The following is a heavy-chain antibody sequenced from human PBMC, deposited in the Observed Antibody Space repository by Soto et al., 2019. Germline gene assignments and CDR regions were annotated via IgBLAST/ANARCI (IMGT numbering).Heavy chain of an antibody. CDR2: IYPGDSDT. Sequence: GESLKISCKGSGYSFTSYWIGWVRQMPGKGLEWMGIIYPGDSDTRYSPSFQGQVTISADKSISTAYLQWSSLKASDTAMYYCARRSDTEGYYYGMDVCGQRTTVTVSS. V-gene: IGHV5-51*01. J-gene: IGHJ6*02. D-gene: IGHD6-19*01. CDR3: ARRSDTEGYYYGMDV. CDR1: GYSFTSYW.